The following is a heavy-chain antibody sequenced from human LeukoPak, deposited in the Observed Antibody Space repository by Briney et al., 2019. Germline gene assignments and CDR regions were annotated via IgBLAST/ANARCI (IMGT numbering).Heavy chain of an antibody. CDR1: GFTFSSYS. V-gene: IGHV3-48*02. J-gene: IGHJ4*02. CDR3: ARANCGGDCRFDY. CDR2: ISSSSSTI. Sequence: GGSLRLSCAASGFTFSSYSMNWVRQAPGKGLEWVSYISSSSSTIYYADSVKGRFTISRDNAKNSPYLQMNSLRDEDTAVYYCARANCGGDCRFDYWGQGTLVTVSS. D-gene: IGHD2-21*02.